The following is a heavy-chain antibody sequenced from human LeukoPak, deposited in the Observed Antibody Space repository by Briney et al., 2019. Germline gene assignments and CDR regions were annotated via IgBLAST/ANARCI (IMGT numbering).Heavy chain of an antibody. CDR3: ARGRYYYDSSGYRTDAFDI. Sequence: GGSLRLSCAASGFTFSSYGMHWVRQAPGEGLGWVAVIWYDGSNKYYADSVKGRFTISRDNSKNTLYLQMNSLRAEDTAVYYCARGRYYYDSSGYRTDAFDIWGQGTMVPVSS. V-gene: IGHV3-33*01. J-gene: IGHJ3*02. D-gene: IGHD3-22*01. CDR2: IWYDGSNK. CDR1: GFTFSSYG.